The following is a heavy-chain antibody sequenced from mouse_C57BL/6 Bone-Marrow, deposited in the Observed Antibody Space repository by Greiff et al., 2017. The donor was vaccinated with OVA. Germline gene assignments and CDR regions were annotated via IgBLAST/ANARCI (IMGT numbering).Heavy chain of an antibody. CDR2: IDPENGDT. CDR3: TTPERFAY. Sequence: EVQLQQSGAELVRPGASVKLSCTASGFNIKDYYMHWVKQRPEQGLEWIGWIDPENGDTEYASKFQGKATITADTSSNTAYLQLSSLTSEDTAVYYCTTPERFAYWGQGTLVTVSA. J-gene: IGHJ3*01. CDR1: GFNIKDYY. V-gene: IGHV14-4*01.